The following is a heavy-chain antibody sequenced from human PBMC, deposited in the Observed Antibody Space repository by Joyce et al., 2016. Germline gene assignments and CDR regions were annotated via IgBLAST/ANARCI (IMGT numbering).Heavy chain of an antibody. CDR3: ARSSYTNGIFDY. Sequence: EVQLVESGGGLVKPGGSLRLSCEASGFTFSSYSMSWVRQAPGKGLEWVESLSSSSSYIKYADSVKGRCTISRDNAKNSLYLQMNSLRVEDTAVYYCARSSYTNGIFDYWGQGTLVTVSS. V-gene: IGHV3-21*01. J-gene: IGHJ4*02. CDR1: GFTFSSYS. D-gene: IGHD2-8*01. CDR2: LSSSSSYI.